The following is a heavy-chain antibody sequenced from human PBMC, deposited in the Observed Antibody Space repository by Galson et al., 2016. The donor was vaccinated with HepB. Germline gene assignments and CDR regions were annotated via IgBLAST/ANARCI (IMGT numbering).Heavy chain of an antibody. CDR3: TKDQLIVIVPAAGNWFDP. D-gene: IGHD2-2*01. Sequence: SLRLSCAAAGFNFNNYAMHWVRPAPGKGLEWVSGIGGSGGGTHYADSVKGRFTISRDNSKNTLYLQLNSLRAEDTAIYYCTKDQLIVIVPAAGNWFDPWGQGTLVTVSS. J-gene: IGHJ5*02. CDR1: GFNFNNYA. V-gene: IGHV3-23*01. CDR2: IGGSGGGT.